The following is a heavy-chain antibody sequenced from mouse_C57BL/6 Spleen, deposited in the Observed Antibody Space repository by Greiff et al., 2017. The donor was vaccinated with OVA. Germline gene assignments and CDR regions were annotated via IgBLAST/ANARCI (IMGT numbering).Heavy chain of an antibody. CDR3: ARGGYDYPYYFDY. Sequence: DVKLVESEGGLVQPGSSMKLSCTASGFTFSDYYMAWVRQVPEKGLEWVANINYDGSSTYYLDSLKSRFIISRDNAKNILYLQMSSLKSEDTATYYCARGGYDYPYYFDYWGQGTTLTVSS. CDR1: GFTFSDYY. CDR2: INYDGSST. D-gene: IGHD2-4*01. J-gene: IGHJ2*01. V-gene: IGHV5-16*01.